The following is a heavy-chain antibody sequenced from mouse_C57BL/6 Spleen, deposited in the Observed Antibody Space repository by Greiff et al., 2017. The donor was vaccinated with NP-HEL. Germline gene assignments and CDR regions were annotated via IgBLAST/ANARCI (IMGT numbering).Heavy chain of an antibody. CDR2: INPNNGGT. CDR3: ARSSITTVERGDY. J-gene: IGHJ2*01. Sequence: VQLQQSGPELVKPGASVKISCKASGYTFTDYYMNWVKQSHGKSLEWIGDINPNNGGTSYNQKFKGKATLTVDKSSSTAYMELRSLTSEDSAVYYCARSSITTVERGDYWGQGTTLTVSS. CDR1: GYTFTDYY. V-gene: IGHV1-26*01. D-gene: IGHD1-1*01.